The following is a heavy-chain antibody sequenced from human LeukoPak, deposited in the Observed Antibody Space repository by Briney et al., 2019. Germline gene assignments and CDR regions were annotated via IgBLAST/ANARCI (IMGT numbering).Heavy chain of an antibody. V-gene: IGHV3-23*01. CDR1: GFTFSSYT. Sequence: GGSLRLSCAASGFTFSSYTMQWVRQSPGIGLEWVATITGGGFVSFYADSVKGRFTISRDSSKDSLYLQMNSLRAEDTSTYYCAKSRGGTKVMGLSPAVRHVGIDYWGQGTLVTVSS. J-gene: IGHJ4*02. D-gene: IGHD2-21*02. CDR2: ITGGGFVS. CDR3: AKSRGGTKVMGLSPAVRHVGIDY.